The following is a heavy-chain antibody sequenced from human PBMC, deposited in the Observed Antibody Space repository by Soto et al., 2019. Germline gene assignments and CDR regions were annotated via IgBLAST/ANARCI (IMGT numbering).Heavy chain of an antibody. Sequence: QVQLQESGPGLVKPSQTLSLTCTVSGGSISSGGYYWSWIRQHPGKGLVWIGYIYYSGSTYYNPSLKSRVTISVDTPKNQFSLKLSSVTAADTAVNYCARESVKTVRFLEWLPWFHPRGQGTLVTVSS. CDR3: ARESVKTVRFLEWLPWFHP. V-gene: IGHV4-31*03. J-gene: IGHJ5*02. CDR1: GGSISSGGYY. D-gene: IGHD3-3*01. CDR2: IYYSGST.